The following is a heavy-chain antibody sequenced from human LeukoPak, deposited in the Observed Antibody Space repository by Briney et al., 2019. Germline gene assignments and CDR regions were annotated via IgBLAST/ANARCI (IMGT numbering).Heavy chain of an antibody. D-gene: IGHD2-2*01. CDR2: ISSSGRTI. V-gene: IGHV3-11*04. J-gene: IGHJ4*02. Sequence: GGSLRLSCAGSGFTLSDYYMSWIRQAPGKGLEWVSYISSSGRTIYYADSVKGRLTISRDNAKNSLYLQMNSLRAEDTAVYYCARTDCSSSICYELDYWGQGTLVTVSS. CDR3: ARTDCSSSICYELDY. CDR1: GFTLSDYY.